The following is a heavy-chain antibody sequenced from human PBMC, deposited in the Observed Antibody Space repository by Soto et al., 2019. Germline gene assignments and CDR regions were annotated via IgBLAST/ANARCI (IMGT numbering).Heavy chain of an antibody. Sequence: WALRLSCAASGFTFSSYSMNWVRQAPGKGLEWVSSISSSSSYIYYADSVKGRFTISRDNAKNSLYLQMNSLRAEDTAVYYCAKDRQYPRDYFHYWGQGTLVTVSS. CDR2: ISSSSSYI. V-gene: IGHV3-21*01. CDR3: AKDRQYPRDYFHY. J-gene: IGHJ4*02. D-gene: IGHD4-4*01. CDR1: GFTFSSYS.